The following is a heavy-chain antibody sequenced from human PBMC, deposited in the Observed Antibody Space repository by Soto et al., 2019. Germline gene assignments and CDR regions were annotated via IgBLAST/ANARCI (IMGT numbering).Heavy chain of an antibody. Sequence: SETLSLTCTFSGGSISSYYWSWIRQPPGKGLEWIGYIYYSGSTNYNPSLKSRVTISVDTSKNQFSLKLSSVTAADTAVYYCAREGSYGSFGYWGQGTLVTVSS. D-gene: IGHD1-26*01. V-gene: IGHV4-59*01. CDR3: AREGSYGSFGY. CDR2: IYYSGST. CDR1: GGSISSYY. J-gene: IGHJ4*02.